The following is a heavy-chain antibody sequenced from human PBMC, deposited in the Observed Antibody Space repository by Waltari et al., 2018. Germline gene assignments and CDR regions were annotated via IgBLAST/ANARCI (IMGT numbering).Heavy chain of an antibody. CDR2: RNPSVGST. CDR1: GYTFTSYY. Sequence: QVQLVQSGAEVKKPGASVKVSCKASGYTFTSYYMHWVRQAPGQGLEWMGRRNPSVGSTSDAQKFQGRVTMTRDTSTSTVYMELSSLRSEDTAVYYCARDRLAYCGGDCYGMDVWGQGTTVTVSS. D-gene: IGHD2-21*01. CDR3: ARDRLAYCGGDCYGMDV. J-gene: IGHJ6*02. V-gene: IGHV1-46*01.